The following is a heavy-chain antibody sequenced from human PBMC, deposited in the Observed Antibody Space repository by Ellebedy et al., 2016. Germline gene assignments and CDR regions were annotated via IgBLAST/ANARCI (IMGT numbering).Heavy chain of an antibody. CDR2: INHSGST. V-gene: IGHV4-34*01. D-gene: IGHD6-13*01. J-gene: IGHJ3*01. CDR3: ARAAADAPYAFDV. Sequence: SETLSLXXAVYGGSFSGYYWSWIRQPPGKGLEWIGEINHSGSTNYNPSLKSRVTISVDTSKNHFSLKLSSVTAADTAVYYCARAAADAPYAFDVWGQGTLVTVSS. CDR1: GGSFSGYY.